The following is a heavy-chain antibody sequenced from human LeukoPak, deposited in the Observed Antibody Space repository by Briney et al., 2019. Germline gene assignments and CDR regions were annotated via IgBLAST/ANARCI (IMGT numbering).Heavy chain of an antibody. Sequence: SGGSLRLSCAASGFTFSSYAMGWVRQAPGKGLEWVSTISGSGGSTYYADSVKGRFTISRDNSKNTLYLQMNSLRAEDTAVYYCAKGGPVAARPYFDYWGQGTLVTVSS. CDR2: ISGSGGST. D-gene: IGHD6-6*01. CDR3: AKGGPVAARPYFDY. V-gene: IGHV3-23*01. CDR1: GFTFSSYA. J-gene: IGHJ4*02.